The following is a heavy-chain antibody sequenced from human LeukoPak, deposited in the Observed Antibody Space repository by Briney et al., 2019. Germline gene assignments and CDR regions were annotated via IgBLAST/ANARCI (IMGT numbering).Heavy chain of an antibody. CDR3: AKSYYDYGDYQPTYFDY. D-gene: IGHD4-17*01. J-gene: IGHJ4*02. CDR2: IYAVYSGATI. Sequence: GGSLRLSCASSGLNVSRNYMSWVRQAPGKGPQWVSVIYAVYSGATIHYADSVKGRFTISRDNSKNTLYLQMNSLRAEDTAVYYCAKSYYDYGDYQPTYFDYWGQGTLVTVSS. V-gene: IGHV3-53*05. CDR1: GLNVSRNY.